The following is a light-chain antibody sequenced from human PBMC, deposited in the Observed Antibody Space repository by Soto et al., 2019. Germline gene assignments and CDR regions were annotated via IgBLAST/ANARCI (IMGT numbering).Light chain of an antibody. CDR1: QSISSW. Sequence: DIQITQSPSTLSASVGDRFTITCRASQSISSWLAWYQQKPGKAPKLLIYKASSLESGVPSRFSGSGSGTEFTLTISSLQPDDFATYYCQQYNSYSQTFGQGTKVEIK. CDR2: KAS. V-gene: IGKV1-5*03. J-gene: IGKJ1*01. CDR3: QQYNSYSQT.